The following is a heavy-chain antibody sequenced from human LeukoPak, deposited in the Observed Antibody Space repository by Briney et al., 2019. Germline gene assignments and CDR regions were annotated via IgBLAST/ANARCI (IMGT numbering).Heavy chain of an antibody. J-gene: IGHJ4*02. V-gene: IGHV1-8*01. CDR3: ARSRVELLWFGELGYFDY. CDR1: GYTFTSYD. Sequence: ASVKVSCKASGYTFTSYDINWVRQATGQGLEWMGWMNPNSGNTGYAQKFQGRVTMTRNTSISTAYMELSSLRSEDTAVYYCARSRVELLWFGELGYFDYWGQGTLVTVSS. D-gene: IGHD3-10*01. CDR2: MNPNSGNT.